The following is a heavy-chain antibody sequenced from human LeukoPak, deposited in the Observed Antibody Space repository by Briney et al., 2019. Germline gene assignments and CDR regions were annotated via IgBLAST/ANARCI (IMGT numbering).Heavy chain of an antibody. D-gene: IGHD3-22*01. CDR3: ARPQEGYWLFPQFDY. CDR2: TSHDGSKK. V-gene: IGHV3-30*01. CDR1: GLTFSTYA. J-gene: IGHJ4*02. Sequence: QPGGSLRLSCSASGLTFSTYATHWLRQAPGKGLEWVAVTSHDGSKKNYADSAKGRFTISRDNSKNTLFLQMNSLRAEDTAVYYCARPQEGYWLFPQFDYWGQGTLVTVSS.